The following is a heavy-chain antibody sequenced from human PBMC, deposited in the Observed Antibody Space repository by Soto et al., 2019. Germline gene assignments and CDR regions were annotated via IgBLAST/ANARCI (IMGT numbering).Heavy chain of an antibody. J-gene: IGHJ5*02. CDR2: IKSEANGGTT. D-gene: IGHD2-2*01. CDR1: GFSFSNAW. V-gene: IGHV3-15*07. CDR3: SYYRGSSARHVYL. Sequence: EVQLVESGGGLVKPGGSLRLSCAASGFSFSNAWMKWVRQAPGKGLEWVGRIKSEANGGTTDHAAAVKGRFIISRDDSKNLLFLQMDSLITEGSAVYYCSYYRGSSARHVYLWGQGTLVTVSS.